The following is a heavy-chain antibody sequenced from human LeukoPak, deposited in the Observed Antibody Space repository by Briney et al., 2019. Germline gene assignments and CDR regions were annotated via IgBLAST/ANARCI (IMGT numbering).Heavy chain of an antibody. J-gene: IGHJ3*02. D-gene: IGHD3-22*01. Sequence: GASVKVSCKASGGTFSSYAISWVRQAPGQGLEWMGRIIPILGIANYAQKFQGRVTITADKSTSTAYMELSSLRSEDTAVYYCARASHPYYYDSSGLVVAFDIWGQGTMVTVSS. CDR1: GGTFSSYA. CDR2: IIPILGIA. CDR3: ARASHPYYYDSSGLVVAFDI. V-gene: IGHV1-69*04.